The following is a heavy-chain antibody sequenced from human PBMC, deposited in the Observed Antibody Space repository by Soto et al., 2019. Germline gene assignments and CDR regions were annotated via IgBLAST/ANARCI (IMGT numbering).Heavy chain of an antibody. CDR3: AREEGRSTICYATAAHAFDI. CDR1: GGSISSYY. CDR2: IYYSGST. J-gene: IGHJ3*02. D-gene: IGHD2-2*01. Sequence: QVQLQESGPGLVKPSETLSLTCTVSGGSISSYYWSWIRQPPGQGLEWIGYIYYSGSTNYNPSLTSLVTISVDTSKSLFSRKLSSVTAADMAVYFCAREEGRSTICYATAAHAFDIWGQGTMVT. V-gene: IGHV4-59*13.